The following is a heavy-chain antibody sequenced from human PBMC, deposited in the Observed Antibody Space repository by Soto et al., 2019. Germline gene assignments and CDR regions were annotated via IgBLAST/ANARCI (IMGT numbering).Heavy chain of an antibody. D-gene: IGHD3-3*01. CDR2: IYYSGST. CDR3: ARDGGIFGVVDY. Sequence: QVQLQESGPGLVKPSQTLSLTCTVSGGSISSGGYYWSGIRQHPGKGLEWIGYIYYSGSTYYNPSLKSRVTISVYTSKSQFALKLSSVTSADTAVYYCARDGGIFGVVDYWGQGTLVTVSS. J-gene: IGHJ4*02. V-gene: IGHV4-31*03. CDR1: GGSISSGGYY.